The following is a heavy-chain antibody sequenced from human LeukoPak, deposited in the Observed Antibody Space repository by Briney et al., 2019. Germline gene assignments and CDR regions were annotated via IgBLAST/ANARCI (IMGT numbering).Heavy chain of an antibody. CDR1: GYTFTSYA. J-gene: IGHJ4*02. D-gene: IGHD3-22*01. CDR2: INTNTGNP. V-gene: IGHV7-4-1*02. CDR3: ARVESGYYDSSGHQANFDY. Sequence: ASVKVSCKASGYTFTSYAMNWVRQAPGQGLEWMGWINTNTGNPTYAQGFTGRFVFSLDTSVSTAYLQISSLKAEDTAVYYCARVESGYYDSSGHQANFDYWGQGTLVTVSS.